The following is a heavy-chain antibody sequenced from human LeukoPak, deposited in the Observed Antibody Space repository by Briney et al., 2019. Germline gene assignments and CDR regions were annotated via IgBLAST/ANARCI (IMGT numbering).Heavy chain of an antibody. CDR2: INSDGSST. Sequence: GGSLRLSCAASGFTFSSYWMHWVRQAPGKGLVWVSRINSDGSSTSYADSVKGRFTISRDNAKNTLYLQMNSLRAENTAVYYCARGSYSSSWYDNNAFDYWGQGTLVTVSS. D-gene: IGHD6-13*01. V-gene: IGHV3-74*01. J-gene: IGHJ4*02. CDR3: ARGSYSSSWYDNNAFDY. CDR1: GFTFSSYW.